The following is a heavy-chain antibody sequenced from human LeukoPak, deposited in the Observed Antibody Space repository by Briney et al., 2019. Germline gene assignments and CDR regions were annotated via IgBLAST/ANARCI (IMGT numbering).Heavy chain of an antibody. V-gene: IGHV4-34*01. CDR3: ARVSGTNNYDILTGDYVLDY. CDR1: GGSFSGYY. D-gene: IGHD3-9*01. J-gene: IGHJ4*02. Sequence: SETLSLTCAVYGGSFSGYYWSWIRQPPGKGLEWIGEINHSGSTNYNPSLKSRVTISVDTSKNQFSLKLSSVTAADTAVYYCARVSGTNNYDILTGDYVLDYWGQGTLVTVSS. CDR2: INHSGST.